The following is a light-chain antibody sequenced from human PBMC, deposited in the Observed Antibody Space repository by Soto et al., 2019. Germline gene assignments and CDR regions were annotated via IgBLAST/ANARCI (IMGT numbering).Light chain of an antibody. CDR3: CSYAGSSTSFA. CDR2: EVS. CDR1: SSDVGSYNL. Sequence: QSVLTQPASVSGSPGQSITISCTGTSSDVGSYNLVSWYQQHPGKAPKLMIYEVSKRPSGVSNRFSGSKSGNTASLTISGLQAEDEADNYCCSYAGSSTSFAFGTGPSSPS. J-gene: IGLJ1*01. V-gene: IGLV2-23*02.